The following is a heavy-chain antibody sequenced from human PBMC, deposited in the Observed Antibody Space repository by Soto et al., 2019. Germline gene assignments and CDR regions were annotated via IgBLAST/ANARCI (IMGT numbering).Heavy chain of an antibody. CDR3: ARGLNRSKPRGYRYAPYNWFDP. V-gene: IGHV4-34*01. CDR2: INHSGST. D-gene: IGHD5-18*01. CDR1: GGSFSGYY. Sequence: SETLSLTCAVYGGSFSGYYWSWIRQPPGKGLEWIGEINHSGSTNYNPSLKSRVTISVDTSKNQFSLKLSSVTAADTAVYYCARGLNRSKPRGYRYAPYNWFDPWGQGTLVTVSS. J-gene: IGHJ5*02.